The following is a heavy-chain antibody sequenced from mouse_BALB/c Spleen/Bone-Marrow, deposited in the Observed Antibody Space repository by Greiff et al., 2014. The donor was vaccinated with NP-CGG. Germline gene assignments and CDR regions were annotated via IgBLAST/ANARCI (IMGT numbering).Heavy chain of an antibody. D-gene: IGHD1-1*01. Sequence: VQLKQSGAGLVKPGASVKLSCTASGFNIKDTYMHWVKQRPEQGLEWIGRIDPANGNTKYDPKFQGKATITADTSSNTAYLQLSSLTSEDTAVYYCARYYYGSSYSDYWGQGTTLTVSS. V-gene: IGHV14-3*02. J-gene: IGHJ2*01. CDR1: GFNIKDTY. CDR3: ARYYYGSSYSDY. CDR2: IDPANGNT.